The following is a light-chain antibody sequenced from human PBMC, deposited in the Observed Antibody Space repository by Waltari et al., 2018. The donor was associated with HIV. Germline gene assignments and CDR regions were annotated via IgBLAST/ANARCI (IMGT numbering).Light chain of an antibody. V-gene: IGKV3-15*01. Sequence: EIVMTQSPPTLSVSPGHRVTRSCRASQSITAKVAWYQQRPGQAPRLLIYEAATRPTGIPARFSGSGSGTEFTLTISSLQSEDFATYFCQQYDSGPRGITFGQGTMLEIK. CDR3: QQYDSGPRGIT. CDR2: EAA. CDR1: QSITAK. J-gene: IGKJ2*01.